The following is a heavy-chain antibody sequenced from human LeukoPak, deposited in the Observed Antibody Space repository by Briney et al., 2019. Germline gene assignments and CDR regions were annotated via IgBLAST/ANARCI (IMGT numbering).Heavy chain of an antibody. Sequence: PSETLSLTCTVSGGSISSSSYYWGWIRQPPGKGLEWIGSVFYGGSTYYNPSLKSRVTISVDTSKNQFSLKLSSVTAADTAVYYCARDFGVLLPPPYFDYWGQGTLVTVSS. D-gene: IGHD3-10*01. CDR1: GGSISSSSYY. J-gene: IGHJ4*02. CDR2: VFYGGST. CDR3: ARDFGVLLPPPYFDY. V-gene: IGHV4-39*07.